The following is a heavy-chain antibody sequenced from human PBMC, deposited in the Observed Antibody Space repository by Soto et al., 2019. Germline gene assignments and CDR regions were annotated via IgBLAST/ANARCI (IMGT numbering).Heavy chain of an antibody. J-gene: IGHJ4*02. Sequence: SETLSLTCTVSGGSITDFYWSWIRQPPGKALEWIGYIYYSGRTDYNPSLQSRVSISVDPSKTQFSLNLRSVNTADTAVYYCARLGGVAARTFDYWGQGTLVTVS. CDR1: GGSITDFY. CDR3: ARLGGVAARTFDY. D-gene: IGHD6-6*01. CDR2: IYYSGRT. V-gene: IGHV4-59*01.